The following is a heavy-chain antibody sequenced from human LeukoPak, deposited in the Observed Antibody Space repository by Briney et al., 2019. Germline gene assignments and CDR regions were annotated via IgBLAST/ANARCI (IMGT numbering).Heavy chain of an antibody. CDR1: GESMNTYH. CDR2: MNYNGST. CDR3: TRVRIDGYSDY. Sequence: SETLSLTCTVSGESMNTYHWNWIRQPPGKGLEWIGYMNYNGSTNYNPSLKSRVTISVDTSKNQFSLKLSSTTAADTAVYYCTRVRIDGYSDYWGQGTLVTVSS. V-gene: IGHV4-59*01. J-gene: IGHJ4*02. D-gene: IGHD5-24*01.